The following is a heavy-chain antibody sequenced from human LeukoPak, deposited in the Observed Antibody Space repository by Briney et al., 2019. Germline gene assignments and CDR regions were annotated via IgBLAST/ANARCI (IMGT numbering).Heavy chain of an antibody. CDR2: TIPIFGTA. CDR1: GGTFSSYA. CDR3: ARVREYCSGGSCYSYFDY. Sequence: GASVKVSCKASGGTFSSYAISWVRQAPGQGLEWMGGTIPIFGTANYAQKFQGRVTITADESTSTAYMELSSLRSEDTAVYYCARVREYCSGGSCYSYFDYWGQGTLVTVSS. J-gene: IGHJ4*02. V-gene: IGHV1-69*13. D-gene: IGHD2-15*01.